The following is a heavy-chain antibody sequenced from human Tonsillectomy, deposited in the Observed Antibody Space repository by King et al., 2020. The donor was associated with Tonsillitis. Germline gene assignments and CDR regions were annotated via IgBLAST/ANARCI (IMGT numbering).Heavy chain of an antibody. CDR1: GYTFTGYY. CDR2: INPNSGGT. J-gene: IGHJ6*03. D-gene: IGHD6-13*01. Sequence: QLVQSGAEVKKPGASVKVSCKASGYTFTGYYMHWVRQAPGQGLEWMGWINPNSGGTNYAQKFQGWVTMTRDTSISTAYMELSRLRSDDTAVYYCARLAAADKRDYYMDVWGKGTTVTVSS. V-gene: IGHV1-2*04. CDR3: ARLAAADKRDYYMDV.